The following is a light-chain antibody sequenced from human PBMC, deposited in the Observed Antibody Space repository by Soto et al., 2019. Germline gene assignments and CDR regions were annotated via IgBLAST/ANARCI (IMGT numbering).Light chain of an antibody. J-gene: IGKJ1*01. CDR2: GAS. Sequence: EIVITQSPATLSVSPGERATLSCRASQSVNSNLAWYQQKPGQAPRLLIYGASTRATGIPARFSGSGSGTEFTLTISSLQSEDFAIYYCQHYSNWTCFGHGTKVDIK. V-gene: IGKV3-15*01. CDR1: QSVNSN. CDR3: QHYSNWTC.